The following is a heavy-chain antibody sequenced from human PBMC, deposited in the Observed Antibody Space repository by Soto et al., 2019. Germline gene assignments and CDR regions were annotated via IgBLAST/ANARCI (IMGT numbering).Heavy chain of an antibody. Sequence: SETLSLTCTVSGGSISSGGYYWSWIRQHPGKGLEWIGYIYYSGSTYYNPSLKSRVTISVDTSKNQFSLKLSSVTAADTAVYYCAITVTTNRYYYFDYWGQGTLVTVSS. D-gene: IGHD4-17*01. CDR3: AITVTTNRYYYFDY. J-gene: IGHJ4*02. CDR2: IYYSGST. V-gene: IGHV4-31*03. CDR1: GGSISSGGYY.